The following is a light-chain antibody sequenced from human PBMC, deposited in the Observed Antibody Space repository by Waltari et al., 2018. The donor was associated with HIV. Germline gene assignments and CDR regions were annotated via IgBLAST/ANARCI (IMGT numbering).Light chain of an antibody. CDR3: SSYTSNSRV. CDR2: DVT. Sequence: QSALTQPASVSGSRGQSITIPCTGTSSDVGGYNYVSWYQQHPGKAPKPMIYDVTNRPSGVSNRFSGSKSGNTASLTISGLQAEDEADYYCSSYTSNSRVFGTGTKVTVL. V-gene: IGLV2-14*03. CDR1: SSDVGGYNY. J-gene: IGLJ1*01.